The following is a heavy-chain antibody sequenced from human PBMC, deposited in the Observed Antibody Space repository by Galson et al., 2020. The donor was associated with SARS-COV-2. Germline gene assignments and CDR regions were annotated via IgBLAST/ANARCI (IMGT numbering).Heavy chain of an antibody. CDR3: AKYSSSPVYYSGMDV. CDR1: GFTFFNYR. CDR2: ISSSSGYI. D-gene: IGHD3-22*01. J-gene: IGHJ6*02. Sequence: GGSLRLSCAASGFTFFNYRLNWVRQAPGKGLEWVSSISSSSGYIYYADSVKGRFTTSRDNAKNLLYLQMDSLRAEDTAVYYCAKYSSSPVYYSGMDVWGQGTTVTVSS. V-gene: IGHV3-21*01.